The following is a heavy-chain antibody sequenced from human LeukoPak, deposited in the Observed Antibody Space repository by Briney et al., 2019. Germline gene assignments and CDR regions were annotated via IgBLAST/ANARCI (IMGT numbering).Heavy chain of an antibody. Sequence: KPSETLSLTCSVSGGSIISSNYYWGWIRQPPGKGLEWIGSIYQSGSGSSYYNPSLKRRVTIFGDTSKNQFFLRLSSVTAADTAVYYCASTLRFLPYRRFDYWGQGTLVTVPS. V-gene: IGHV4-39*01. CDR2: IYQSGSGSS. J-gene: IGHJ4*02. D-gene: IGHD3-3*01. CDR3: ASTLRFLPYRRFDY. CDR1: GGSIISSNYY.